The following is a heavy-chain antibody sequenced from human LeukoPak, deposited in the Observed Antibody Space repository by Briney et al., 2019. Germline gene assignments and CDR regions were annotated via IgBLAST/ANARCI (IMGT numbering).Heavy chain of an antibody. V-gene: IGHV4-59*13. CDR1: GGSISGYY. J-gene: IGHJ4*02. D-gene: IGHD6-13*01. CDR2: IYHSGST. Sequence: SETLSLTCTVSGGSISGYYWSWIRQPPGKGLEWIGNIYHSGSTNYNPSLKSRVTLSVDASKNQFSLKLSSVTAADTAVYYCARASSSWIFDYWGQGTLVNVSS. CDR3: ARASSSWIFDY.